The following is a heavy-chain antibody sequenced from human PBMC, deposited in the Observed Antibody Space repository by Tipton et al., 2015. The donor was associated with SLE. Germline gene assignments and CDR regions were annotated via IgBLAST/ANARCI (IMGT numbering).Heavy chain of an antibody. J-gene: IGHJ4*02. CDR1: GGSISSYY. CDR2: IFTSGST. CDR3: ARSAVRGVIQY. D-gene: IGHD3-10*01. V-gene: IGHV4-4*09. Sequence: LRLSCTVSGGSISSYYWSWIRQPAGKGLEWIGYIFTSGSTNYNPSLKSRVTISVDTSKNQFSLKLSSVTAADTAVYYCARSAVRGVIQYWGQGTLVTVSS.